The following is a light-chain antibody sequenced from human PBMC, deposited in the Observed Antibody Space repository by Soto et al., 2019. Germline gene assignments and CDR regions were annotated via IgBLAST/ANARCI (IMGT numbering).Light chain of an antibody. CDR2: GAS. Sequence: IQMTQSPSSLFASVGDSVTVTCRASQSINIYLNWYQQKPGKAPTLLIYGASSLQSGVPSRFTGGGSRTDFTLTISSLHPEDFATYYCQQSYRSPYTFGQGTKLEIK. J-gene: IGKJ2*01. V-gene: IGKV1-39*01. CDR3: QQSYRSPYT. CDR1: QSINIY.